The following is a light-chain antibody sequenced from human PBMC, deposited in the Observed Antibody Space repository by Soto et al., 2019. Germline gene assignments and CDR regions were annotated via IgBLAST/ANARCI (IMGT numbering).Light chain of an antibody. CDR2: VNSDGSH. CDR3: QTWDTGIVL. CDR1: SGHSNYA. Sequence: QLVLTQSPSASASLGASVKLTCTLSSGHSNYAIAWHQQLPEKGPRYLMKVNSDGSHSKGDGIPDRFSGSSSGAERSLTISSLQYEDEADYYCQTWDTGIVLFGGGTKLTVL. V-gene: IGLV4-69*01. J-gene: IGLJ2*01.